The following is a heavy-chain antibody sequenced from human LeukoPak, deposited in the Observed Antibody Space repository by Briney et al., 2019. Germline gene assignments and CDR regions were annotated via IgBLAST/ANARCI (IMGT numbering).Heavy chain of an antibody. CDR2: ISSSSSTI. CDR1: GFRFSSYE. Sequence: QPGGSLRLSCAASGFRFSSYEMNWVRQAPGKGLEWVSYISSSSSTIYYADSVKGRFTISRDNAKNSLYLQMNSLRDEDTAVYYCARDAAYYDILASPDPNYFDYWGQGTLVTVSS. V-gene: IGHV3-48*03. J-gene: IGHJ4*02. CDR3: ARDAAYYDILASPDPNYFDY. D-gene: IGHD3-9*01.